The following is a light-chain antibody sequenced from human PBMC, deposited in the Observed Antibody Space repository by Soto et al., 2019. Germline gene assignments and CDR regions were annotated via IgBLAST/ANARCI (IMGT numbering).Light chain of an antibody. Sequence: QSALTQPASVSGSPGQSITISCTGTSSDVGGYNLVSWYQQHPGKAPKLMIYEGSKRPSGVSNRFSGSKSGNTASLTISGLQAEDEADYYCCSYAGSYSFGVFGGGTKLTVL. J-gene: IGLJ3*02. CDR1: SSDVGGYNL. V-gene: IGLV2-23*03. CDR2: EGS. CDR3: CSYAGSYSFGV.